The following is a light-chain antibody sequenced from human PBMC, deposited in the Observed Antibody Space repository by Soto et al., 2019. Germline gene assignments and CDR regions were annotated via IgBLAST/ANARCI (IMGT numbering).Light chain of an antibody. J-gene: IGKJ1*01. V-gene: IGKV1-5*01. CDR1: QNISRW. CDR3: QEYSNGWR. Sequence: DIQMTQSPSTLSACVGDRVSITCRASQNISRWLAWYQQKPGKAPKLLIYDGSTLESGVPSRFSGSGSGTEFILTISSLQPDDFASFYCQEYSNGWRFGQGTKVDIK. CDR2: DGS.